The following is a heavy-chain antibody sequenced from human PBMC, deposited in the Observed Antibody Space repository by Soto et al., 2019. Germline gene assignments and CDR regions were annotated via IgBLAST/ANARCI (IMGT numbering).Heavy chain of an antibody. CDR3: ARTDSRPQDFDY. CDR2: IIPIFGTA. V-gene: IGHV1-69*13. CDR1: GGTFSSYA. Sequence: ASVKVSCKASGGTFSSYAISWVRQAPGQGLEWMGGIIPIFGTANYAQKFQGRVTITADESTSTAYMELSSLRSEDTAVYYCARTDSRPQDFDYWGQGTLVNVSS. J-gene: IGHJ4*02. D-gene: IGHD6-13*01.